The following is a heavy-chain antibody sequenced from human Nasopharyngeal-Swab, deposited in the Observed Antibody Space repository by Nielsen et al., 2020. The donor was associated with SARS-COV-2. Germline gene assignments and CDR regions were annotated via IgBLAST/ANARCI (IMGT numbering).Heavy chain of an antibody. V-gene: IGHV4-39*07. CDR1: GGSISSSSYY. CDR3: ARGLNGSGSYWVY. D-gene: IGHD3-10*01. CDR2: INHSGST. Sequence: SETLSLTCTVSGGSISSSSYYWSWIRQPPGKGLEWIGEINHSGSTNYNPSLKSRVTISVDTSKNQFSLKLSSVTAADTAVYYCARGLNGSGSYWVYWGQGTLVTVSS. J-gene: IGHJ4*02.